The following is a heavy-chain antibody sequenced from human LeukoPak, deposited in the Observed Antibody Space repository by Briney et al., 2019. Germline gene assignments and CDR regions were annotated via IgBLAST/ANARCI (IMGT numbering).Heavy chain of an antibody. Sequence: SETLSLTCTVSGGSISSGSYYWSWIRQPAGKGLEWIGRIYTSGSTNYNPSLKSRVTISVDTSKNQFSLKLSSATAADTAVYYCARGPMVRGDRMDVWGKGTTVTISS. D-gene: IGHD3-10*01. CDR1: GGSISSGSYY. CDR2: IYTSGST. J-gene: IGHJ6*04. CDR3: ARGPMVRGDRMDV. V-gene: IGHV4-61*02.